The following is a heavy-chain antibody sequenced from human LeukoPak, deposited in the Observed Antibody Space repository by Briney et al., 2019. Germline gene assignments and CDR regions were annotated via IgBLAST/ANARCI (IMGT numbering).Heavy chain of an antibody. Sequence: ASVKVSCKASGGTFSSYAISWVRQAPGQGLEWMGVISPNGASTTYAQKLQGRVTVTRDTSTSTVYMELSSLRSEDTAMYYCARDPRNRNDGFYYYMDVWGQGTTVTVSS. CDR2: ISPNGAST. V-gene: IGHV1-46*03. D-gene: IGHD1-1*01. CDR3: ARDPRNRNDGFYYYMDV. CDR1: GGTFSSYA. J-gene: IGHJ6*03.